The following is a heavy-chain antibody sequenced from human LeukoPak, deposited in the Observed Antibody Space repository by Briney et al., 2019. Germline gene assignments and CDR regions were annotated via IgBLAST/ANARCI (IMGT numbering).Heavy chain of an antibody. CDR1: GFTFSRYW. J-gene: IGHJ4*02. Sequence: GSLRLSCAASGFTFSRYWMHWVRQAPGKGLVWVSCIKSDGSSTSTADSAKGRFTIPRDNAKNTVYLQMNSLRAEDTAVYYCVRDNRSYNFDYWGQGTLSPSPQ. V-gene: IGHV3-74*01. D-gene: IGHD1-26*01. CDR2: IKSDGSST. CDR3: VRDNRSYNFDY.